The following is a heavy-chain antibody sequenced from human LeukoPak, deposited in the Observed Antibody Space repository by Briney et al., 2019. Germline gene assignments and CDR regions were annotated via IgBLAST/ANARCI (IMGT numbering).Heavy chain of an antibody. CDR1: GFTVSSNY. D-gene: IGHD5-18*01. J-gene: IGHJ4*02. Sequence: AGSLRLSCAASGFTVSSNYMSWVRQAPGKGLEWVSVIYSGGSTYYADSVKGRFTISRDNSKNTLYLQINSLRAEDTAVFYCARHFTAVDYWGQGTLVTVSS. CDR3: ARHFTAVDY. CDR2: IYSGGST. V-gene: IGHV3-66*02.